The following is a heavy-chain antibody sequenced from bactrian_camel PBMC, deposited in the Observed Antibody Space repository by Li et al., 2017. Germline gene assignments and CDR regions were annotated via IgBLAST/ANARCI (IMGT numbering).Heavy chain of an antibody. V-gene: IGHV3S42*01. CDR3: TRGIGITYSVGVYGDYAY. J-gene: IGHJ6*01. Sequence: VQLVESGGGLVQPGGSLRLSCAASGFTFSSYAMSWVRQAPGKGLEWVSVINSAGDTISYSDSVKGRFTISRDNALNTLYLQLESLKTEDTAMYYCTRGIGITYSVGVYGDYAYLGQGTQVTVS. D-gene: IGHD2*01. CDR2: INSAGDTI. CDR1: GFTFSSYA.